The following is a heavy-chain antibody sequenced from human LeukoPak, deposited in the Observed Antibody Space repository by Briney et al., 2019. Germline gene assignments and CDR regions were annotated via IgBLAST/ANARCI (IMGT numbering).Heavy chain of an antibody. CDR1: GGSFSGYY. Sequence: PSETLSLTCAVYGGSFSGYYWSWIGQPPGKGLEWIGEINHSGSTNYNPPLKSRVTISVDTSKNQFSLKLSSVTAADTAVYYCAREAQYYYDSSGYYNPIDYWGQGTLVTVSS. J-gene: IGHJ4*02. CDR3: AREAQYYYDSSGYYNPIDY. D-gene: IGHD3-22*01. CDR2: INHSGST. V-gene: IGHV4-34*01.